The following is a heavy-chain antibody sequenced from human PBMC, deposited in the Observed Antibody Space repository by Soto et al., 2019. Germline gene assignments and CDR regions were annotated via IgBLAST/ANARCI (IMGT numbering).Heavy chain of an antibody. J-gene: IGHJ6*02. CDR2: IIPIFGTA. Sequence: QVQLVQSGAEVKKPGSSVKVSCKASGGTFSSYAISWVRQAPGQGLEWMGGIIPIFGTANYAQKFQGRVKITADESTSTAYMELSSLRSEDTAVYYCARDRAAAADYYYGMDVWGQGTTVTVSS. CDR1: GGTFSSYA. D-gene: IGHD6-25*01. CDR3: ARDRAAAADYYYGMDV. V-gene: IGHV1-69*01.